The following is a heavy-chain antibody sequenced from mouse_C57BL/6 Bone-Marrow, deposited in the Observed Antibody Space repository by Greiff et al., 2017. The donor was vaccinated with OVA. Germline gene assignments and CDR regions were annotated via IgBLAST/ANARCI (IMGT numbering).Heavy chain of an antibody. CDR3: AREGYDDNIDY. J-gene: IGHJ2*01. D-gene: IGHD2-14*01. CDR1: GYTFTDYN. V-gene: IGHV1-18*01. CDR2: INPNNGGT. Sequence: EVQLQQSGPELVKPGASVKIPCKASGYTFTDYNMDWVKQSHGKSLEWIGDINPNNGGTSYNQKFKGKATLTVDKSSSTAYMELRSLTSEDTAVYYCAREGYDDNIDYWGQGTTLTVSS.